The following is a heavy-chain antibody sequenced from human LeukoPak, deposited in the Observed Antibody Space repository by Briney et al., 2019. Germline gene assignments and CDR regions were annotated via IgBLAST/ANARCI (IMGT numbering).Heavy chain of an antibody. D-gene: IGHD4-17*01. CDR1: GGSFSSYY. J-gene: IGHJ4*02. CDR3: ARVTTVTTRFDY. Sequence: PSETLSLTCAVYGGSFSSYYWSWIRQPPGKGLEWIGYIYYSGSTNYNPSLKSRVTISVDTSKNQFSLKLSSVTAADTAVYYCARVTTVTTRFDYWGQGTLVTVSS. V-gene: IGHV4-59*01. CDR2: IYYSGST.